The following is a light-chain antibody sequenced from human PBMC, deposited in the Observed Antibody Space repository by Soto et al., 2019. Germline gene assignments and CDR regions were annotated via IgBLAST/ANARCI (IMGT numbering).Light chain of an antibody. Sequence: DIQITQSPSTLSASVGDTVTMTCRASESIDNWLAWYQQKPGKAPKLLIYAASSLQSGVPSRFSGSRSGPDFTLTISSLQPEDFATYYCQQSYSSPPTFGQGAKVDIK. CDR3: QQSYSSPPT. J-gene: IGKJ1*01. V-gene: IGKV1-39*01. CDR2: AAS. CDR1: ESIDNW.